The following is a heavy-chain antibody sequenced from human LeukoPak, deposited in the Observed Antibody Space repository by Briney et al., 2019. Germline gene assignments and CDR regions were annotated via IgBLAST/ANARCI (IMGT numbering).Heavy chain of an antibody. CDR2: IYHSGST. CDR1: GGSISSYY. Sequence: DPSETLSFTCTVSGGSISSYYWGWIRQPPGKGLEWIGTIYHSGSTYYNPSLKSRATISVDTSKNQFSLKLSSVTAADTAVYYCAREYHSGGSRDYYYYMDVWGKGTTVTVSS. V-gene: IGHV4-38-2*02. CDR3: AREYHSGGSRDYYYYMDV. D-gene: IGHD2-15*01. J-gene: IGHJ6*03.